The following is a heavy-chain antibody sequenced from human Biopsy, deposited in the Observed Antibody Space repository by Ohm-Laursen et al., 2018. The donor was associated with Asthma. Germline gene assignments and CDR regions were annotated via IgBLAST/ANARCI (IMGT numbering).Heavy chain of an antibody. V-gene: IGHV3-33*05. CDR3: ARGLDYSGRSGFDY. J-gene: IGHJ4*02. CDR2: MSYAGSIK. CDR1: GFTFRSYG. D-gene: IGHD3-10*01. Sequence: SLRLSCAASGFTFRSYGMDWVRQAPGKGLEWVALMSYAGSIKDYADSVKGRFTISRDNSMNTPYLHMNSLRVEDTAVYYCARGLDYSGRSGFDYWGQGTLVTVSS.